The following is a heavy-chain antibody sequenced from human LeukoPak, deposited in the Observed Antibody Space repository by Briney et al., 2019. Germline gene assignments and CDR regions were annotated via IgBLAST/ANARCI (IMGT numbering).Heavy chain of an antibody. Sequence: ASVKVSCKASGYTFTSYAMHWVRQAPGQRLEWMGWINAGNGNTKYSQEFQGRVTITADESTSTAYMELSSLRSEDTAVYYCASKTPYCSSTSCYVDDYYYYYMDVWGKGTTVTISS. J-gene: IGHJ6*03. CDR3: ASKTPYCSSTSCYVDDYYYYYMDV. CDR1: GYTFTSYA. D-gene: IGHD2-2*01. V-gene: IGHV1-3*03. CDR2: INAGNGNT.